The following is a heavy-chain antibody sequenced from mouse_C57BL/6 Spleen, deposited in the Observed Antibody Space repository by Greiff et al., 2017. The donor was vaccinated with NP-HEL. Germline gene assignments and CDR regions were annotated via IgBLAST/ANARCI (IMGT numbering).Heavy chain of an antibody. Sequence: QVQLQQPGAELVKPGASVTLSCKASGYTFTSYWMHWVKQRPGQGLEWIGMIHPNSGSTNYNEKFKSKATLTVDKSSSTAYMQLSSLTSEDSAVYYCARSGGSSSIDVWGTGTTVTVSS. CDR3: ARSGGSSSIDV. CDR1: GYTFTSYW. J-gene: IGHJ1*03. CDR2: IHPNSGST. V-gene: IGHV1-64*01. D-gene: IGHD1-1*01.